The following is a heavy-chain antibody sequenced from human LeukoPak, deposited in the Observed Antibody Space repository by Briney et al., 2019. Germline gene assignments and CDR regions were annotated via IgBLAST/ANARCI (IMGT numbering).Heavy chain of an antibody. CDR3: ARNGGWSGGSCFFDY. V-gene: IGHV1-18*01. J-gene: IGHJ4*02. D-gene: IGHD2-15*01. Sequence: ASVKVSCEASGYAFPSFGISWVRQAPGQGLEWMGWISAYNGNTNYAQKLQGRVAMTTDTSTSTAYMELRSLRSDDTAVYYCARNGGWSGGSCFFDYWGQGTLVTVSS. CDR2: ISAYNGNT. CDR1: GYAFPSFG.